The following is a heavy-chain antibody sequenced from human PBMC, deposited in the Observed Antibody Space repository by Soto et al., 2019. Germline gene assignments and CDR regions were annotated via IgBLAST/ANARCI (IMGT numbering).Heavy chain of an antibody. CDR3: AHVPSSGYPLDY. D-gene: IGHD6-19*01. Sequence: GPTLMNHTQTLTLTCTFSGFSLSTSGVGVGWIRQPPGKALEWLALIYWDDDERYSPSLKSRLTITKDTSKNQVVLTMTNMDPVDTATYYCAHVPSSGYPLDYWGQGTLVTVSS. V-gene: IGHV2-5*02. CDR2: IYWDDDE. J-gene: IGHJ4*02. CDR1: GFSLSTSGVG.